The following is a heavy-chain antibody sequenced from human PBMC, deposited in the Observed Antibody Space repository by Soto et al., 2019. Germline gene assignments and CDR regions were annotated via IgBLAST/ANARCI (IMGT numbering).Heavy chain of an antibody. J-gene: IGHJ4*02. V-gene: IGHV3-33*01. CDR1: GFIFRDYG. CDR2: IWYDGSEI. Sequence: QVQLVESGGGVVQPGRSLRLSCTASGFIFRDYGMHWVRQAPGKGLEWVAVIWYDGSEIYYADSVKGRFSISRDNSKNTLYLEMNSLRAEDTALYYCARDILGVYSRNYYKYFDYWGQGTLVTVSS. CDR3: ARDILGVYSRNYYKYFDY. D-gene: IGHD3-10*01.